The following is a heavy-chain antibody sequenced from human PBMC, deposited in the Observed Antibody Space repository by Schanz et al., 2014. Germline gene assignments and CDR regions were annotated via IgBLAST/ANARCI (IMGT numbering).Heavy chain of an antibody. D-gene: IGHD3-10*01. Sequence: EVQLLESGGGLVQPGGSLRLSCAASGFTFSAYAMTWVRQIPGKGLEWVSAISASGGTTYYADSVKGWFTISRDNSKNTLYLQMNSLRAEDTAVYYCAKGRFGELSAFDIWGQGTMVTVSS. J-gene: IGHJ3*02. CDR3: AKGRFGELSAFDI. CDR1: GFTFSAYA. V-gene: IGHV3-23*01. CDR2: ISASGGTT.